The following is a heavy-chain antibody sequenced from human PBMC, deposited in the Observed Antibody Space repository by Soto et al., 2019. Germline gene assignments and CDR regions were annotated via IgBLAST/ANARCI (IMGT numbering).Heavy chain of an antibody. CDR3: AREKRYDYIWGSYRSDAFDI. D-gene: IGHD3-16*02. CDR1: GGSISSYY. Sequence: SETLSLTCTVSGGSISSYYWSWIRQTPGKGLEWIGYIYYSGSTNYNPSLKSRVTISVDTSKNQFSLKLSSVTAADTAVYYCAREKRYDYIWGSYRSDAFDIWGQGTMVTVSS. V-gene: IGHV4-59*01. J-gene: IGHJ3*02. CDR2: IYYSGST.